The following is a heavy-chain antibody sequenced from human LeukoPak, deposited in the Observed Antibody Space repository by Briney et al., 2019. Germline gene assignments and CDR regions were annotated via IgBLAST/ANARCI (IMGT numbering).Heavy chain of an antibody. Sequence: GGSLRLSCAASGFTFSGYWMDWVRQAPGKGLEWVSYISSSSSYIYYADSVKGRFTISRDNAMNSLYLQMNSLRAEDTAVYYCARDKGAFDIWGQGTMVTVSS. CDR3: ARDKGAFDI. V-gene: IGHV3-21*05. J-gene: IGHJ3*02. CDR2: ISSSSSYI. CDR1: GFTFSGYW.